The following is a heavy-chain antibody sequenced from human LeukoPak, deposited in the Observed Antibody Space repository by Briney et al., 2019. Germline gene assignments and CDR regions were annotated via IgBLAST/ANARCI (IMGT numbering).Heavy chain of an antibody. J-gene: IGHJ4*02. V-gene: IGHV3-74*01. CDR3: ARDDYNRL. CDR2: TDGSST. CDR1: GFIFGKSW. Sequence: GGSLRLSCAASGFIFGKSWMHWVRQAPGKGLVWVSRTDGSSTTYADSVKGRFSVSMDNAQNTLYLQMNSLRAEDTAVYYCARDDYNRLWGQGTLVTISS. D-gene: IGHD1-14*01.